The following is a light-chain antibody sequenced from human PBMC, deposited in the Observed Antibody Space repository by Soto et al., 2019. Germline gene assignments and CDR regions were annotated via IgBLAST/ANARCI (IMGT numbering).Light chain of an antibody. CDR1: SSNIAANS. Sequence: QSVLTQPPSVSVAPGQEVTISCSGSSSNIAANSVSWYQHLPGTAPKLLIYDSYRRPSGTPARFSGSKSGTSATLGITGLQTGDEADYYCGAWDTSLTVYVFGSGTKLTVL. J-gene: IGLJ1*01. V-gene: IGLV1-51*01. CDR2: DSY. CDR3: GAWDTSLTVYV.